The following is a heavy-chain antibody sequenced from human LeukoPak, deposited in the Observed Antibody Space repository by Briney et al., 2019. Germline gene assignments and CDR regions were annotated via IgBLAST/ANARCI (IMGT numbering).Heavy chain of an antibody. CDR3: ARVASNAYDFWSGYLPRSWFDP. V-gene: IGHV4-34*01. CDR2: INHSGST. J-gene: IGHJ5*02. Sequence: SETLSLTCAVYGGSFSDYYWSWIRQPPGKGLEWIGEINHSGSTNYNPSLKSRVTISVDTSKNQFSLKLSSVTAADTAVYYCARVASNAYDFWSGYLPRSWFDPWGQGTLVTVSS. CDR1: GGSFSDYY. D-gene: IGHD3-3*01.